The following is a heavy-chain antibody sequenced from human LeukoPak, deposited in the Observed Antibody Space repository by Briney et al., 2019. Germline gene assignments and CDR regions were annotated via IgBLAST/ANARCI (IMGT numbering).Heavy chain of an antibody. J-gene: IGHJ4*02. V-gene: IGHV3-33*01. CDR2: IWYDASNK. CDR1: GFTFSSFG. Sequence: GRSLTLSCAASGFTFSSFGMHWVRQAPGKGLEWVAVIWYDASNKYYADSVKGRFTISRDNSKNTLYLHMNSLRDDDTAVYYCAREGDYWGQGTLVTVSS. CDR3: AREGDY.